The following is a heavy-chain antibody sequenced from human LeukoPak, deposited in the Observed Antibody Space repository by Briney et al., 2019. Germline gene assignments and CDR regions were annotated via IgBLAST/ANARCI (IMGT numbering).Heavy chain of an antibody. CDR2: IYDNGST. D-gene: IGHD5-18*01. CDR3: ARQVLHTAMDY. CDR1: GVSISSSSYH. J-gene: IGHJ4*02. V-gene: IGHV4-39*01. Sequence: SETLSLTCTVSGVSISSSSYHWDWIRQPPGKGLEWIGSIYDNGSTYYSPSLKSRVTISVDTSKNQFSLRLNSVTAADTAVYYCARQVLHTAMDYWGQGTLVSVSS.